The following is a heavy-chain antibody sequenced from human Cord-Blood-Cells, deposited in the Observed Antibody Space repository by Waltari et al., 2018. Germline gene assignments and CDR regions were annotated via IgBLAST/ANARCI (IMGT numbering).Heavy chain of an antibody. V-gene: IGHV1-69*01. CDR1: GGTFSSYA. Sequence: QVQLVQSGAEVKQPGSSVKVSCKASGGTFSSYAISWVRQAPGQGLEWMGGIIPIFGTANYAQKFQGRVTITADESTSTAYMELSSLRSEDTAVYYCARYVDTAMVTYFDYWGQGTLVTVSS. J-gene: IGHJ4*02. CDR3: ARYVDTAMVTYFDY. D-gene: IGHD5-18*01. CDR2: IIPIFGTA.